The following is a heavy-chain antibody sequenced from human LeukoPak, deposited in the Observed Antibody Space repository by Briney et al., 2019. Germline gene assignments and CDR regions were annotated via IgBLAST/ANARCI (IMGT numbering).Heavy chain of an antibody. J-gene: IGHJ4*02. CDR1: GGSFRGYY. D-gene: IGHD3-16*01. CDR3: ARGRYAAVAFDY. Sequence: KPSETLSLTCAVYGGSFRGYYWSWIRQPPGKGLEWIGEINHSGSTNYNPSLKSRVTISVDTSKNQFSLKLSSVTAADTAVYYCARGRYAAVAFDYWGQGTLVTVSS. V-gene: IGHV4-34*01. CDR2: INHSGST.